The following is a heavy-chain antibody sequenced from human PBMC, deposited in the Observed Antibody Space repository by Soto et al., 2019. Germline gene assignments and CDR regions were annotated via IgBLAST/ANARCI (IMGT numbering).Heavy chain of an antibody. Sequence: QVHLVQSGAEVKKPGASVKVSCKASGYTFTSYGITWVRQAPGQGLEWMGWISAHNGNTDYAQKLQGRVIVTRDTSTGTAYMELRGLVSDGPAGDYCARGGYGGYWGQGALVTVSS. CDR2: ISAHNGNT. V-gene: IGHV1-18*01. CDR3: ARGGYGGY. CDR1: GYTFTSYG. D-gene: IGHD3-10*01. J-gene: IGHJ4*02.